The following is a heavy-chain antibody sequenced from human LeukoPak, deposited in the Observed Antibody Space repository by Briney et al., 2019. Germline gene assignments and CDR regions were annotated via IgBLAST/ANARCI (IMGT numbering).Heavy chain of an antibody. CDR2: IYSGGST. CDR3: ATSITGGDAFDI. D-gene: IGHD7-27*01. CDR1: GFTVSSNY. J-gene: IGHJ3*02. V-gene: IGHV3-66*01. Sequence: GGSLRLSCAASGFTVSSNYMSWVRQAPGKGLEGVSVIYSGGSTYYADSVRGRFTISRDNSKNTLYLQMNSLRAEDTAVYYCATSITGGDAFDIWGQGTMVTVSS.